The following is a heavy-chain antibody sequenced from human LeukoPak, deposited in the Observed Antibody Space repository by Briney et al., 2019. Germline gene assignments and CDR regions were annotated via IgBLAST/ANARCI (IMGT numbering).Heavy chain of an antibody. D-gene: IGHD4-17*01. Sequence: GRSLRLSCAASAFTFSRSAMHWVRQAPGKGLEWVAVISYDGSHKNYADSVKGRFTISRGNSKNTLYLLMNSLRAADTAVYFCARDCPYTTVSRPSPLLIQYYFDYWGQGTLVTVSS. CDR2: ISYDGSHK. V-gene: IGHV3-30*08. CDR3: ARDCPYTTVSRPSPLLIQYYFDY. CDR1: AFTFSRSA. J-gene: IGHJ4*02.